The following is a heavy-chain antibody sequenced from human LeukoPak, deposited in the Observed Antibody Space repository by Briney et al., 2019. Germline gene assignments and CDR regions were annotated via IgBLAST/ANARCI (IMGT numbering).Heavy chain of an antibody. CDR3: ATDKGHFDVDY. CDR1: GYSISSGYD. V-gene: IGHV4-38-2*02. D-gene: IGHD3-9*01. Sequence: SETPSLTCIVSGYSISSGYDWGWLRQPPGKGLEWIGNIHHSGSTYYNPSLKSRVTISVDTSKNQLSLKLTSVTAADTALYYCATDKGHFDVDYWGQGTLVTVSS. CDR2: IHHSGST. J-gene: IGHJ4*02.